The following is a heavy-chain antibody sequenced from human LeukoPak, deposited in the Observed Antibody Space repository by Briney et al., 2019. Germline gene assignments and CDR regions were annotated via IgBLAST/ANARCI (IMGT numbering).Heavy chain of an antibody. D-gene: IGHD1-26*01. CDR2: ISSSGSTI. CDR3: AKDPSRYSGSYFDY. Sequence: GGSLRLSCAASGFTFSSYEMNWVRQAPGKGLEWASYISSSGSTIYYADSVKGRFTISRDNSKNTLYLQMNSLRAEDTAVYYCAKDPSRYSGSYFDYWGQGTLVTVSS. CDR1: GFTFSSYE. V-gene: IGHV3-48*03. J-gene: IGHJ4*02.